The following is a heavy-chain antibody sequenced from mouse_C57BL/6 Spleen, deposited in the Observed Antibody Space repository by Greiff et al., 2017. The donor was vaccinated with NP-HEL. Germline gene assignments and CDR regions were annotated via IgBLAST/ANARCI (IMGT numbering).Heavy chain of an antibody. J-gene: IGHJ2*01. CDR2: ISSGSSTI. V-gene: IGHV5-17*01. CDR1: GFTFSDYG. CDR3: ARRNGSRGVDY. Sequence: EVKLMESGGGLVKPGGSLKLSCAASGFTFSDYGMHWVRQAPEKGLEWVAYISSGSSTIYYADTVKGRFTISRDNAKNTLFLQMTSLRSEDTAMYYCARRNGSRGVDYWGQGTTLTVSS. D-gene: IGHD1-1*01.